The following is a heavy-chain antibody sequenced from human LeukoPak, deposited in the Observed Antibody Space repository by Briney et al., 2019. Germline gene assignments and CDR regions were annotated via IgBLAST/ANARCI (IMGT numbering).Heavy chain of an antibody. J-gene: IGHJ5*02. CDR2: IYPNSGGT. CDR1: GYTFTGYY. Sequence: ASVKVSCKASGYTFTGYYMHWVRQAPGQGLEWMGCIYPNSGGTNYAQKFQGRVTMTRDTSISTAYMELSRLRSDDTAVYYCARVMSDITMTVRRWFDPWGQGTLVTVSS. D-gene: IGHD3-22*01. CDR3: ARVMSDITMTVRRWFDP. V-gene: IGHV1-2*02.